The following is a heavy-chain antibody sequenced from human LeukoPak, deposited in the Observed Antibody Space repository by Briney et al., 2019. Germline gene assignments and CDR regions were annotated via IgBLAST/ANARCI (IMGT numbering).Heavy chain of an antibody. V-gene: IGHV4-59*01. CDR1: GGSISSYY. D-gene: IGHD1-26*01. CDR2: IYYSGST. Sequence: SETLSLTCTVSGGSISSYYWSWIRQPPGKGLEWIGYIYYSGSTNYNPSLKSRVTISVDTSKNQFSLKLSSVTAADTAVYYCARTKPSGSYSYFDYWGQGTLVTVSS. CDR3: ARTKPSGSYSYFDY. J-gene: IGHJ4*02.